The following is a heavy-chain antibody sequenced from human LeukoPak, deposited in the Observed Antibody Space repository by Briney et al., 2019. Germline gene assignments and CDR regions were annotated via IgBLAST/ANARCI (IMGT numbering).Heavy chain of an antibody. CDR3: ARDPRRIFEAPNWFDP. CDR1: GGSISSSSYY. CDR2: IYHSGST. D-gene: IGHD2-15*01. V-gene: IGHV4-39*07. J-gene: IGHJ5*02. Sequence: PSETLSLTCTVSGGSISSSSYYWGWIRQPPGKGLEWIGEIYHSGSTNYNPSLKSRVTISVDKSKNQFSLKVTSVTAADTAVYYCARDPRRIFEAPNWFDPWGQGTLVTVSS.